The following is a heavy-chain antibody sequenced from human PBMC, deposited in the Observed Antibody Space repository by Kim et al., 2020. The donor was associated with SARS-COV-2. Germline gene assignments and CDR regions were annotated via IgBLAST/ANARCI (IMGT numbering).Heavy chain of an antibody. CDR3: TGKQWVAYYFDY. D-gene: IGHD6-19*01. Sequence: SETLSLTCTVSGGSISSSNFYWGWIRQPPGKGLEWIGSTYYSGNTYYNPSLKSRVTISVDTSKNQFSLRLTSVTAADTAIYCCTGKQWVAYYFDYWGQGTLVTVSS. V-gene: IGHV4-39*01. CDR1: GGSISSSNFY. CDR2: TYYSGNT. J-gene: IGHJ4*02.